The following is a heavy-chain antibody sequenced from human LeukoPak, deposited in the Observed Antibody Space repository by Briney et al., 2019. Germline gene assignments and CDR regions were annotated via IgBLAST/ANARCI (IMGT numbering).Heavy chain of an antibody. Sequence: AGGSLRLSCAASGFTFSSSGMHWVRQAPGKGLEWVAVIGYDGSNKYYADSVKGRFTISRDNLKNTLNLQMNSLRAEDTAVYYCASQWELPFDHWGQGTLVTVSS. CDR2: IGYDGSNK. CDR1: GFTFSSSG. CDR3: ASQWELPFDH. D-gene: IGHD1-26*01. V-gene: IGHV3-33*01. J-gene: IGHJ4*02.